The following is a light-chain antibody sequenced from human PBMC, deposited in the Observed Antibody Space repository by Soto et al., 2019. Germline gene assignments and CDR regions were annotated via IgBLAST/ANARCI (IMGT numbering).Light chain of an antibody. CDR1: SSNIGFNY. V-gene: IGLV1-47*02. J-gene: IGLJ1*01. Sequence: QSVLXQPXSASGTPGQXVTXXCSGSSSNIGFNYVYWYQQLPGTAPKLLIYSNNQRPSGVPDRFSGSKSGTSASLAISGLRSEDXXXXXXAAWDDSLSGSYVFGTGTKVTVL. CDR2: SNN. CDR3: AAWDDSLSGSYV.